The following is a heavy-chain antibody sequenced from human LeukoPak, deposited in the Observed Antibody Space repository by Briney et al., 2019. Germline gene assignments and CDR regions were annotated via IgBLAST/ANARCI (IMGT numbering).Heavy chain of an antibody. CDR3: AKAFHGAFDI. CDR2: ISYDGSNK. CDR1: GFTFSSYG. Sequence: SGGSLRLSCAASGFTFSSYGMHWVRQAPGKGLEWVAVISYDGSNKYYADSVKGRFTISRDNSKNTLYLQMNSLRAEDTAVYYCAKAFHGAFDIWGQGTMVTVSS. V-gene: IGHV3-30*18. J-gene: IGHJ3*02.